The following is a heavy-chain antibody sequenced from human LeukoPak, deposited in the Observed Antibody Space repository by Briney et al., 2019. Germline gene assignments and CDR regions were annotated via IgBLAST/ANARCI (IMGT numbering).Heavy chain of an antibody. J-gene: IGHJ4*02. V-gene: IGHV3-15*05. D-gene: IGHD3-9*01. CDR1: GFIFSSAW. CDR2: IKSKIDGGTT. CDR3: TADVPTAISQVDF. Sequence: GGSLRLSCAASGFIFSSAWMNWVRQAPGKGLEWVGRIKSKIDGGTTDYAAPVRGRFSISRDDSKDTLYLHMNSLKTEDTAIYYCTADVPTAISQVDFWGQGALVTVAS.